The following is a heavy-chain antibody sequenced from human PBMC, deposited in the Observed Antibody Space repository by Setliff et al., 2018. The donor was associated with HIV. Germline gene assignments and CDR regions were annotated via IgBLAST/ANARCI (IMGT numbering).Heavy chain of an antibody. CDR2: IDNGGNT. Sequence: PSETLSLTCAVSGVSISAYFWSWIRQSPEKGLEWIGYIDNGGNTNYSPSLKSRITISRDTSKNQFSLKLNSVTAADAAVYYCARSTPSVGYISEHWGQGTLVTVSS. V-gene: IGHV4-59*01. CDR3: ARSTPSVGYISEH. D-gene: IGHD5-12*01. CDR1: GVSISAYF. J-gene: IGHJ4*02.